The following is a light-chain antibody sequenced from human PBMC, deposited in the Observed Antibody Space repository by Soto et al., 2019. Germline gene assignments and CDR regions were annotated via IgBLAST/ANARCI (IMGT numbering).Light chain of an antibody. CDR3: QQYNSWPQT. V-gene: IGKV3-15*01. Sequence: TQSPAXLXXXXGXXXTLSCRASETVSTNLAWYQQRPGQAPRLLIYDVSTGATGIPARFSGRRSGTEFTLTISSLQSEDFGVYYCQQYNSWPQTFGQGTKVDIK. CDR1: ETVSTN. CDR2: DVS. J-gene: IGKJ1*01.